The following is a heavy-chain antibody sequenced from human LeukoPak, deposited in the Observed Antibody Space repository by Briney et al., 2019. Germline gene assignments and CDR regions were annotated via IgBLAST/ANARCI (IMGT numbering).Heavy chain of an antibody. CDR2: INPNSGGT. J-gene: IGHJ5*02. CDR3: ARADRLHGGPYLIGP. Sequence: PEASVKVSCKTSGYRFTDYYMHWVRQAPGQGLEWMGWINPNSGGTSSAQKFQGRVTMTRDTSITTVYMEVSWLTSDDTAIYYCARADRLHGGPYLIGPWGQGTLVTVSS. CDR1: GYRFTDYY. D-gene: IGHD2-21*01. V-gene: IGHV1-2*02.